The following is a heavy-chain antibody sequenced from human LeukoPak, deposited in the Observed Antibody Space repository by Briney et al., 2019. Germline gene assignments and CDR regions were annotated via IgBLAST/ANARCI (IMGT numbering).Heavy chain of an antibody. J-gene: IGHJ3*02. V-gene: IGHV1-2*02. Sequence: GASVKVSCKASGYTFSSYGITWVRQAPGQGLEWMGWINPNSGGTNYAQKFQGRVTMTRDTSISTAYMELSRLRSDDTAVYYCARVWELTAEAFDIWGQGTMVTVSS. D-gene: IGHD1-26*01. CDR1: GYTFSSYG. CDR3: ARVWELTAEAFDI. CDR2: INPNSGGT.